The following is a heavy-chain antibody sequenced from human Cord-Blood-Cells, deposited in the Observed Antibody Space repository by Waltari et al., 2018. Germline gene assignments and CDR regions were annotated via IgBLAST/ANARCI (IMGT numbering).Heavy chain of an antibody. CDR3: ASVGYSSSWPFDY. D-gene: IGHD6-13*01. CDR2: INPNSGGT. Sequence: QVQLVQSGAEVKKPGASVKVSCKASGYTFTGYYLHWVRQAPGQGLEWMGWINPNSGGTNYAQKLQGRVTMTRDTSISTAYMELSRLRSDDTAVYYGASVGYSSSWPFDYWGQGTLVTVSS. J-gene: IGHJ4*02. V-gene: IGHV1-2*02. CDR1: GYTFTGYY.